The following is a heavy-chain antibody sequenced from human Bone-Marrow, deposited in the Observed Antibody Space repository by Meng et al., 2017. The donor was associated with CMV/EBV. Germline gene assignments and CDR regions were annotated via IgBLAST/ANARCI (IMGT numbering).Heavy chain of an antibody. CDR2: INSDGSST. CDR3: ARFLSTAYGDLTLRTSSYYYGLDV. V-gene: IGHV3-74*01. CDR1: GFTFTGYW. D-gene: IGHD4-17*01. J-gene: IGHJ6*02. Sequence: GGSLRLSCAASGFTFTGYWMYWVRHAPGKGLMWVSRINSDGSSTSYADSVKGRFTISRDNAKNTLFLQMNSLRTEDTAVYYCARFLSTAYGDLTLRTSSYYYGLDVWGQGTTVTVSS.